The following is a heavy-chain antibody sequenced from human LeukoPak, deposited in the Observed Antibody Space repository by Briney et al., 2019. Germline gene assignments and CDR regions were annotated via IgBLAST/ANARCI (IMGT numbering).Heavy chain of an antibody. V-gene: IGHV3-13*01. CDR1: GFTFSSYD. CDR2: IATTGDT. Sequence: GSLRLSCAASGFTFSSYDMHWVRQAAGKGLEWVSSIATTGDTYYPGSVKSRFTISRENAKNSLYLQMNSLRAGDTAVYYCARAIKGGGYGLDYWGQGTLVTVSA. J-gene: IGHJ4*02. CDR3: ARAIKGGGYGLDY. D-gene: IGHD3-22*01.